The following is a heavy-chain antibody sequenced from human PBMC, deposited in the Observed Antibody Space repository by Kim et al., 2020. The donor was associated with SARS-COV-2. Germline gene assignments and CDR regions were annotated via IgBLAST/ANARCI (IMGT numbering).Heavy chain of an antibody. V-gene: IGHV4-59*01. CDR3: ARLWDYYDSSGYYFDY. J-gene: IGHJ4*02. CDR2: IYYSGST. CDR1: GGSISSYY. Sequence: SETLSLTCTVSGGSISSYYWSWIRQPPGKGLEWIGYIYYSGSTNYNPSLKSRVTISVDTSKNQFSLKLSSVTAADTAVYYCARLWDYYDSSGYYFDYWGQGTLVTVSS. D-gene: IGHD3-22*01.